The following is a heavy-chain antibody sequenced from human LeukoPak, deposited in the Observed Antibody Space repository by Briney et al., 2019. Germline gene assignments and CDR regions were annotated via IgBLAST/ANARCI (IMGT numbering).Heavy chain of an antibody. D-gene: IGHD6-19*01. CDR3: ARASSWYRAFDY. V-gene: IGHV1-46*01. J-gene: IGHJ4*02. Sequence: ASVKVSCKASGYTFTSYYMHWVRQAPGQGLEWMGIINPSGGSTSYAQKFQGRVTMTRDTSTSTVYMELSSLRAEDTAVYYCARASSWYRAFDYWGQGTLVTVSS. CDR2: INPSGGST. CDR1: GYTFTSYY.